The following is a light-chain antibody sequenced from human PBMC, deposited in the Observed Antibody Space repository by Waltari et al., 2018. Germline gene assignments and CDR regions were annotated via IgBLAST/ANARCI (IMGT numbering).Light chain of an antibody. J-gene: IGLJ1*01. V-gene: IGLV2-23*02. Sequence: QSALTQPASVSGSPGQSITISCTGTSSDVGTYNLVSWYQQHPGKAPKLMIYEVTKRPCGVSSCVSASRSGNTDSMTSAGLQAKDEADYYSCSYNDGPYVFGTGTKVTVL. CDR3: CSYNDGPYV. CDR2: EVT. CDR1: SSDVGTYNL.